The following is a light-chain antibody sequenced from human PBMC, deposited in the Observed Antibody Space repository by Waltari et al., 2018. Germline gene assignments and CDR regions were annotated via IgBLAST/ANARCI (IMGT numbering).Light chain of an antibody. CDR2: TAS. V-gene: IGKV1-17*03. CDR3: LQHSSYPYT. J-gene: IGKJ2*01. CDR1: QGISKY. Sequence: DIQMTQSPSAMSASVGDRVTITCRASQGISKYLAWFQQKPGKIPNRLSYTASNLESGVPSRFSGSGSGTEFTLTITSLQPEDSATYYCLQHSSYPYTFGQGTKLEI.